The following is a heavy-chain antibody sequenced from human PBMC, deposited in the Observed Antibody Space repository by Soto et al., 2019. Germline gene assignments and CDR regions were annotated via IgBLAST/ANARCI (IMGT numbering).Heavy chain of an antibody. D-gene: IGHD6-19*01. CDR3: ARERGSGWTFDY. Sequence: PGGSLGLSCAASGFTFSTYSMNWVRQAPGKGLEWVSSISSSSTIYYADSVKGRFTISRDNVQNSLYLQMHSLRAEDTAVYYCARERGSGWTFDYWGQGTLVTVSS. V-gene: IGHV3-48*01. J-gene: IGHJ4*02. CDR2: ISSSSTI. CDR1: GFTFSTYS.